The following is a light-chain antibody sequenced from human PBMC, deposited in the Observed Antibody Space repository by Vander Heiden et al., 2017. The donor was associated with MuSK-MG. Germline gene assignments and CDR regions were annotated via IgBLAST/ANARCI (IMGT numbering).Light chain of an antibody. Sequence: QSALTQPASVSGPPGQSITNSCIGTSNDVGGYKFVSWYRQHPGKAPKLLIYEVGSRTSGVSNRFSGSKSGNTASLTISELQAEDEADYYCSSYTSSNTVEFGGGTKLTVL. CDR1: SNDVGGYKF. CDR3: SSYTSSNTVE. V-gene: IGLV2-14*01. CDR2: EVG. J-gene: IGLJ2*01.